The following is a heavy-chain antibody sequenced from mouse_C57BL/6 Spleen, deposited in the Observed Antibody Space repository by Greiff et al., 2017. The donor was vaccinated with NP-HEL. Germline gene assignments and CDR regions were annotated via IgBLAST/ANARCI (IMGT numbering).Heavy chain of an antibody. D-gene: IGHD1-1*01. CDR1: GYTFTSYW. Sequence: VQLQQPGAELVKPGASVKMSCKASGYTFTSYWITWVKQRPGQGLEWIGDIYPGSGSTNYNEKFKSKATLTVDTSSSTAYMQLSSLTSEDSAVYYCARLGTTVVATRGFDYWGQGTTLTVSS. CDR2: IYPGSGST. V-gene: IGHV1-55*01. J-gene: IGHJ2*01. CDR3: ARLGTTVVATRGFDY.